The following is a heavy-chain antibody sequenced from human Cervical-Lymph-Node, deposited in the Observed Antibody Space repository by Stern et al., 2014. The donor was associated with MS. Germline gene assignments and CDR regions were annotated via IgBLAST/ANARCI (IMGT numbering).Heavy chain of an antibody. D-gene: IGHD1-14*01. V-gene: IGHV1-8*01. J-gene: IGHJ3*02. CDR1: GYTLTNYD. CDR2: MNANTGDT. CDR3: ATAILRTYDAFDI. Sequence: QVQLGQSGAEVKKPGASGKGSCKASGYTLTNYDINWVRQAPGHGIEWVGWMNANTGDTGYAQKFQGRVTLTRDTSTGTAYMELRSLTSEDTAVYYCATAILRTYDAFDIWGQGTLVTVSS.